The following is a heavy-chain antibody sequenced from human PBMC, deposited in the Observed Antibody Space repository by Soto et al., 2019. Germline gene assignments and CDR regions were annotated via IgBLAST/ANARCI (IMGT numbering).Heavy chain of an antibody. CDR2: IYYSGST. CDR1: GGSISSYY. J-gene: IGHJ6*02. V-gene: IGHV4-59*01. CDR3: ARGLWFGELFYGMDV. D-gene: IGHD3-10*01. Sequence: SETLSLTCTVSGGSISSYYWSWIRQPPGKGLEWIGYIYYSGSTNYNPSLKSRVTISVDTSKNQFSLKLSSVTAADTAVYYCARGLWFGELFYGMDVWGQGTTVTVSS.